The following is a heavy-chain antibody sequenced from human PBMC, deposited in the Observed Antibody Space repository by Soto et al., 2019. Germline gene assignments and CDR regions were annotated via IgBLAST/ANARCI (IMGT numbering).Heavy chain of an antibody. V-gene: IGHV1-69*02. D-gene: IGHD6-13*01. CDR2: IIPILGIA. CDR1: GGTFSSYT. CDR3: ARGAAGPPHY. J-gene: IGHJ4*02. Sequence: SVKVSCKASGGTFSSYTISWVRQAPGQGLEWMGRIIPILGIANYAQKFQGRVTITADKSTSTAYMELRSLRSDDTAVYYCARGAAGPPHYWGQGTLVTVSS.